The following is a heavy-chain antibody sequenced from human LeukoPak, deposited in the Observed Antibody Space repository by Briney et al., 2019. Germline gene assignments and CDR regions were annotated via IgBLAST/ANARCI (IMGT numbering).Heavy chain of an antibody. CDR1: GGSFSGYY. Sequence: SETLSLTCAVYGGSFSGYYWGWIRQPPGKGLEWIGEINHSGSTNYNPSLKSRVTISVDTSKNQFSLKLSSVTAADTAVYYCARAAACPDAFDIWGQGTMVTVSS. D-gene: IGHD6-25*01. V-gene: IGHV4-34*01. J-gene: IGHJ3*02. CDR2: INHSGST. CDR3: ARAAACPDAFDI.